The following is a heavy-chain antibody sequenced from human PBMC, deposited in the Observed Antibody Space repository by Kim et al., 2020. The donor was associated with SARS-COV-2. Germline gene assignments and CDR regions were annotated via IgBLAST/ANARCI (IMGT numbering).Heavy chain of an antibody. Sequence: SETLSLTCTVSGGPISSSSYYWGWIRQPPGKGLEWIGSIYYSGSTYYNPSLKSRVTISVDTSKNQFFLKLSSVTAADTAVYYCARHDRDDSSGYIPGNFDYWGQGTLVTVSS. CDR3: ARHDRDDSSGYIPGNFDY. D-gene: IGHD3-22*01. CDR1: GGPISSSSYY. V-gene: IGHV4-39*01. J-gene: IGHJ4*02. CDR2: IYYSGST.